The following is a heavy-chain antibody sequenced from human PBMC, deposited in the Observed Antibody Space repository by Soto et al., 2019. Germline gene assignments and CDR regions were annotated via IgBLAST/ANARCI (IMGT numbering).Heavy chain of an antibody. CDR2: IIPIFGTA. J-gene: IGHJ6*02. CDR1: GGTFSSYA. Sequence: SVKVSCKASGGTFSSYAISWVRQAPGQGLEWMGGIIPIFGTANYAQKFQGRVTIIADKSTSTAYMELSSLRSEDTAVYYCARVYGSGSPMYGMDVWGQGTTVTVSS. V-gene: IGHV1-69*06. D-gene: IGHD3-10*01. CDR3: ARVYGSGSPMYGMDV.